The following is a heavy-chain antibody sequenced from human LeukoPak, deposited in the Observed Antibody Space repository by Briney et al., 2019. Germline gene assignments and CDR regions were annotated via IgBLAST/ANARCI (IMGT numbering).Heavy chain of an antibody. CDR3: ASRFTNYGGNSSDAFDI. CDR2: IIPIFGTA. J-gene: IGHJ3*02. V-gene: IGHV1-69*05. CDR1: GGTFSSYA. D-gene: IGHD4-23*01. Sequence: SVKVSCKASGGTFSSYATSWVRQAPGQGLEWMGRIIPIFGTANYAQKFQGRVTITTDESTSTAYMELSSLRSEDTAVYYCASRFTNYGGNSSDAFDIWGQGTMVTVSS.